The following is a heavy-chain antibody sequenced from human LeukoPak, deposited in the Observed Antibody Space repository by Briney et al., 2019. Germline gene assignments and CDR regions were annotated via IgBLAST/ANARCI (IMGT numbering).Heavy chain of an antibody. Sequence: ASVKVSCKASGYTFTSYGISWVRQAPGQGLEWMGWISAYNGNTNYAQKLQGRVTMTTDTSTSTAYMELRSLRSDDTAVYYCARSFTTMVRGVILYNWFDPWGQGTLVTVSS. V-gene: IGHV1-18*01. CDR1: GYTFTSYG. CDR2: ISAYNGNT. CDR3: ARSFTTMVRGVILYNWFDP. D-gene: IGHD3-10*01. J-gene: IGHJ5*02.